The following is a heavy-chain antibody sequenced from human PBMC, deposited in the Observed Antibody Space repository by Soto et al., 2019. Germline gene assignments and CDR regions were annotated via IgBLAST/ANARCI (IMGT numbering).Heavy chain of an antibody. CDR3: ARLVTTNAFDS. J-gene: IGHJ3*02. V-gene: IGHV4-59*08. CDR2: IYYSGST. CDR1: GGSISSYY. Sequence: SETLSLTCTVSGGSISSYYWSWIRQPPGKGLEWIGYIYYSGSTNYNPSLKSRVTISVDTSKNQFSLKLSSVTAADTAVYYCARLVTTNAFDSWGQGKMVTVSS. D-gene: IGHD4-17*01.